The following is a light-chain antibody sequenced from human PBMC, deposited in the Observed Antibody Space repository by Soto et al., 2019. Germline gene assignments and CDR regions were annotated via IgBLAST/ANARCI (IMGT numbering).Light chain of an antibody. J-gene: IGLJ2*01. Sequence: SALTQPRSVSGSPGQSVTISCTGTSSDVGGYNYVSWYQQHPGKAPKLMIYDVSKRPSGVPDRFSGSKSGNTASLTISGLQAEDEADYYCSSYTTTATVLFGGGTKLTVL. CDR3: SSYTTTATVL. V-gene: IGLV2-11*01. CDR2: DVS. CDR1: SSDVGGYNY.